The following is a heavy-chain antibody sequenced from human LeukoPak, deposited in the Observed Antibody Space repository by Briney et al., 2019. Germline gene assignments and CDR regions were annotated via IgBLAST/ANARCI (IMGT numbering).Heavy chain of an antibody. CDR1: GYTFTGYY. J-gene: IGHJ5*02. V-gene: IGHV1-2*02. D-gene: IGHD6-13*01. Sequence: ASVKVSCKASGYTFTGYYMHWVRQAPGQGLEWMGWINPNSGGTNYAQKFQGRVTMTRDTSISTAYMELSRLRSDDTAVYYCARGGSSSWYLGFNWFDPWGQGTLVTVSS. CDR2: INPNSGGT. CDR3: ARGGSSSWYLGFNWFDP.